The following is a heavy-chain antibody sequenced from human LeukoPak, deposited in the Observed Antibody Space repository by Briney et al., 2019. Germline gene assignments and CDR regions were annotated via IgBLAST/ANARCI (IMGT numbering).Heavy chain of an antibody. D-gene: IGHD6-13*01. J-gene: IGHJ4*02. CDR3: ARLLLPAAAGTGFDY. CDR1: GYTFISYG. CDR2: ISGDNGNT. Sequence: GASVKVSCKTSGYTFISYGISWVRQAPGQGLEWMGWISGDNGNTKYAQNLQGRVTMTTDTSTSTAYMELRSLRSDDTAVYYCARLLLPAAAGTGFDYWGQGTLVTVSS. V-gene: IGHV1-18*01.